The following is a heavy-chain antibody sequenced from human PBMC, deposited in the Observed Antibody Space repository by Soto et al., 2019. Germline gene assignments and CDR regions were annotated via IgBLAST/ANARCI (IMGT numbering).Heavy chain of an antibody. CDR1: GFTFSSYG. V-gene: IGHV3-30*18. CDR2: ISYDGSNK. J-gene: IGHJ1*01. D-gene: IGHD1-26*01. CDR3: AKVPRPWELLKDFQH. Sequence: QVQLVESGGGVVQPGRSLRLSCAASGFTFSSYGMHWVRQAPGKGLEWVAVISYDGSNKYYADSVKGRFTISRDNSKNTLYLQMNGLRPEDTAVYYCAKVPRPWELLKDFQHWGQGTLVTVSS.